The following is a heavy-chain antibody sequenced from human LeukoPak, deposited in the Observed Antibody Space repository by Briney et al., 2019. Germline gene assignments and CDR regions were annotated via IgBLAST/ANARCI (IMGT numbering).Heavy chain of an antibody. CDR2: IKQDGSEK. CDR3: ARDRWGGHFGTSYDY. Sequence: RGSLRLSCAASGFTFSSYWMSWVRQAPGKGLEWVANIKQDGSEKYYVDSVKGRFTISRDNAKNSLYLQMNSLRAEDTAVYYCARDRWGGHFGTSYDYWGQGTLVTVSS. CDR1: GFTFSSYW. J-gene: IGHJ4*02. D-gene: IGHD2-2*01. V-gene: IGHV3-7*01.